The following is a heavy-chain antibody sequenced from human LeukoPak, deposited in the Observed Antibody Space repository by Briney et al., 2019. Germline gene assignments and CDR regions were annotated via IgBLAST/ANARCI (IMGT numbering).Heavy chain of an antibody. V-gene: IGHV3-33*01. CDR2: IWYDGSNQ. CDR3: ARDGAYTDYDPDFDI. Sequence: PGRSLRLSCQASGFTFSSYGMHWVRQAPGKGLEWVAVIWYDGSNQYYADSVKGRFTISRDNSKNTLYVQMNSLRAEGTAVYYFARDGAYTDYDPDFDIWGQGTLVTVSS. J-gene: IGHJ4*02. D-gene: IGHD5-12*01. CDR1: GFTFSSYG.